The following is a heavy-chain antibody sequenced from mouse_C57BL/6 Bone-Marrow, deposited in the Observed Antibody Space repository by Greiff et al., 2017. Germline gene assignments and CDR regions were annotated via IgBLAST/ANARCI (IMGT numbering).Heavy chain of an antibody. D-gene: IGHD1-1*01. CDR3: ARKGGTYGSLDY. V-gene: IGHV1-69*01. J-gene: IGHJ2*01. CDR1: GYTFTSYW. Sequence: QVQLQQPGAELVMPGASVKLSCKASGYTFTSYWMHWVKQRPGQGLEWIGEIDPSDSYTNYNQKFKGKYTLTVDKSSSTAYMQLSSLTSEDSAVYYCARKGGTYGSLDYWGQGTTLTVSS. CDR2: IDPSDSYT.